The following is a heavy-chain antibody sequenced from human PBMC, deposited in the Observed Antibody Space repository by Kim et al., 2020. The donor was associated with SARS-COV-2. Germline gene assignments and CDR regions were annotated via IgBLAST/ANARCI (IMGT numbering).Heavy chain of an antibody. CDR2: IYSDGSNT. CDR1: GFTFSSYW. J-gene: IGHJ5*02. V-gene: IGHV3-74*01. CDR3: ARARLPTGNWFDP. Sequence: GGSLRLSCAASGFTFSSYWMHWVRQAPGKGLVWVSRIYSDGSNTAYADSVQGRFTISRDNAKNTLYLQMNSLRAEDTAVYYCARARLPTGNWFDPWGQGTLVTVSS. D-gene: IGHD2-15*01.